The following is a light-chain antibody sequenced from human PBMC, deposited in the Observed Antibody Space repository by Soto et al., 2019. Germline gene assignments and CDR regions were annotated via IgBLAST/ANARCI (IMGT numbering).Light chain of an antibody. V-gene: IGKV1-5*03. Sequence: DIQMTQSPSILSASVGDRVTITCRASQSISSWLAWYQQKPGKAPKLLIYKASSLESGVPSRFSGSGSGTEFTPTISSLQPDDFATYYCQQYNSYSGTFGQGTKVDIK. J-gene: IGKJ1*01. CDR2: KAS. CDR3: QQYNSYSGT. CDR1: QSISSW.